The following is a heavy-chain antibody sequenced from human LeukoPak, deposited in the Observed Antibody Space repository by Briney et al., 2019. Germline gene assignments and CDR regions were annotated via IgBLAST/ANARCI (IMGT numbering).Heavy chain of an antibody. J-gene: IGHJ4*02. V-gene: IGHV3-23*01. CDR3: AKDPVSTCSGGSCYSYKDY. Sequence: LSGGSLRLSCAASGFTFSSYAMSWVRQAPGKGLEWVSAISGSGGSTYYADSVKGRFTISRDNSKNTLYLQMNSLRAEDTAVYYRAKDPVSTCSGGSCYSYKDYWGQGTLVTVSS. CDR1: GFTFSSYA. CDR2: ISGSGGST. D-gene: IGHD2-15*01.